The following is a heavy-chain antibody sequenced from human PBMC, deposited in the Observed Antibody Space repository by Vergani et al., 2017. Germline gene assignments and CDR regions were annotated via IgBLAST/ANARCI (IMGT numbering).Heavy chain of an antibody. D-gene: IGHD2-2*01. CDR3: AIVPAASYYYYYYMDV. CDR1: GYTFTSYY. Sequence: QVQLVQSGAEVKKPGASVKVSCKASGYTFTSYYMHWVRQAPGQGLEWMGIINPSGGSTSYAQKFQGRVTMTRDTSTSTVYMELSSLRSEDTAVYYCAIVPAASYYYYYYMDVWGKGTTVTVSS. V-gene: IGHV1-46*01. J-gene: IGHJ6*03. CDR2: INPSGGST.